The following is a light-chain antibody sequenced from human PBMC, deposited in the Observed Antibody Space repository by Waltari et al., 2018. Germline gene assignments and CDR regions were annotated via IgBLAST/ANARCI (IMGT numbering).Light chain of an antibody. V-gene: IGKV1-39*01. CDR1: QSIRNY. Sequence: DIQMTQSPSSLSASVGDSITITCRASQSIRNYLNWYQQKPGKAPKPLIYFASRLQSGVPSRFSGSGSGTDFTLTISNLQPEDFATYYCQQSSTTPFFGQGTKLESK. CDR2: FAS. J-gene: IGKJ2*01. CDR3: QQSSTTPF.